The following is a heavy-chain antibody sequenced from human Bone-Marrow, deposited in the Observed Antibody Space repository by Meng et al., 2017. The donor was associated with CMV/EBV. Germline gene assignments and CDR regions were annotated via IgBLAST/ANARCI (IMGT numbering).Heavy chain of an antibody. CDR3: ARETRGLITMVRGVIITGNWFDP. CDR1: YY. J-gene: IGHJ5*02. CDR2: IYYSGST. Sequence: YYWGWIRQPPGKGLEWNGSIYYSGSTYYNPSLKSRVTISVDTSKNQFSLKLSSVTAADTAVYYCARETRGLITMVRGVIITGNWFDPWGQGTLVTVSS. D-gene: IGHD3-10*01. V-gene: IGHV4-39*07.